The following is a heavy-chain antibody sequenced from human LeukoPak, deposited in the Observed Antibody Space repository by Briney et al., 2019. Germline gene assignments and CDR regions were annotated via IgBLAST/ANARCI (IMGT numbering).Heavy chain of an antibody. J-gene: IGHJ4*02. V-gene: IGHV3-30-3*01. D-gene: IGHD4-23*01. CDR2: ISYDGSNK. CDR1: GFTFSSYA. Sequence: GGSLRLSCAASGFTFSSYAMHWVRQAPGKGLEWVAAISYDGSNKYYADSVKGRFTISRDNSKNTLYLQMNSLRAEDTAVYYCARDLGGNEDYWGQGTLVTVSS. CDR3: ARDLGGNEDY.